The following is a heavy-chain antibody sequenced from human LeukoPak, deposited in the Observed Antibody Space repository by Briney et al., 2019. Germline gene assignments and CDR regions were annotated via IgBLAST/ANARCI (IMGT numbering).Heavy chain of an antibody. CDR3: ARQGYSSGFYYFDY. CDR2: IYYSGTT. Sequence: PSETLSLTCTVSGGSISSYYWSWIRRPPGKGLEWIGYIYYSGTTNYNPSLKSRVTISLDASQNQFSLKLSSVTAADTAVYYCARQGYSSGFYYFDYWGQGTLVTVSS. D-gene: IGHD6-19*01. CDR1: GGSISSYY. V-gene: IGHV4-59*01. J-gene: IGHJ4*02.